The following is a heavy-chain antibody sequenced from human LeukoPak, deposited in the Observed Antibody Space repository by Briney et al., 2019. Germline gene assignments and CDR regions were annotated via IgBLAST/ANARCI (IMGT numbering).Heavy chain of an antibody. CDR3: ARLNGSGSYAYFDY. J-gene: IGHJ4*02. CDR1: GGSISSDY. V-gene: IGHV4-4*07. Sequence: SETLSLTCSVSGGSISSDYLNWIRQPVGKGLEWIGRISLGGRTNYNPSLKSRVTVSLDKSKNQFSLKVTSVTAADTAVYYCARLNGSGSYAYFDYWGQGSLVIVSS. CDR2: ISLGGRT. D-gene: IGHD3-10*01.